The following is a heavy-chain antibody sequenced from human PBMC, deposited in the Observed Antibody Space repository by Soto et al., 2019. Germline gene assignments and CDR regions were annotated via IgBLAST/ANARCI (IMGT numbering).Heavy chain of an antibody. CDR2: IYYSGST. CDR1: GATVSRGDYF. V-gene: IGHV4-61*08. D-gene: IGHD3-10*01. CDR3: ARDRSAILWFGELFNYGMDV. J-gene: IGHJ6*02. Sequence: PSETLSLTCTVSGATVSRGDYFWTWIRQPPGKGLEWIGYIYYSGSTNYNPSLKSRVTISVDTSKNQFSLKLSSVTAADTAVYYCARDRSAILWFGELFNYGMDVWGQGTTVTVSS.